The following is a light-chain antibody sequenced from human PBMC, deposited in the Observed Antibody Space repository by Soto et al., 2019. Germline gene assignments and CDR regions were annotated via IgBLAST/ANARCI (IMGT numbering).Light chain of an antibody. J-gene: IGKJ1*01. CDR2: DAS. Sequence: DIQMTQSPSSLSASVGDRVTITCRASQGIRSGLGWYQQKPGKAPKRLIYDASSLQSGVLSRFSGSGSGTQFTHTISRLQPEDFATYYWLQYSSYPCTFRQAPNMEIK. CDR3: LQYSSYPCT. V-gene: IGKV1-17*01. CDR1: QGIRSG.